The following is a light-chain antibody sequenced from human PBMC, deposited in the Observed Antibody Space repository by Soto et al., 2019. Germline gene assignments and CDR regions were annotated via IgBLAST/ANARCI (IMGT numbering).Light chain of an antibody. CDR2: EVS. Sequence: QSVLTQPRSVSGSPGQSVTISCTGTSSDVGGYKFVSWYQQHPGKAPKLIIYEVSQRPSGVPDRFSASKSGDTASLTVSGLRAEDEADYYCSSYAGSNMGVFGSGTKVTVL. J-gene: IGLJ1*01. CDR3: SSYAGSNMGV. V-gene: IGLV2-8*01. CDR1: SSDVGGYKF.